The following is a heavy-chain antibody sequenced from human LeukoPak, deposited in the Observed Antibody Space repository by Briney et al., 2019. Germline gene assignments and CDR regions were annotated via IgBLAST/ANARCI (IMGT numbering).Heavy chain of an antibody. Sequence: GASVKVSCKASGYTFTSYDINWVRQATGQGLEWMGWMNPNSGNTGYAQKFQGRVTMTRNTSISTAYMELSSLRSEDTAVYYCARDWSGSDANNWFDPGAREPWSPSPQ. J-gene: IGHJ5*02. CDR3: ARDWSGSDANNWFDP. V-gene: IGHV1-8*01. CDR1: GYTFTSYD. D-gene: IGHD1-26*01. CDR2: MNPNSGNT.